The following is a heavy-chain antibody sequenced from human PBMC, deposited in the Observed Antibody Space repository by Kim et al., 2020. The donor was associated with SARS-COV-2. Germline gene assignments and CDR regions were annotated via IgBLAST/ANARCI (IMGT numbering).Heavy chain of an antibody. CDR1: GGSFSGYY. CDR3: ARIGAYSGSYWGYYYYYMDV. Sequence: SETLSLTCAVYGGSFSGYYWSWIRQPPGKGLEWIGEINHSGSTNYNPSLKSRVTISVDTSKNQFSLKLSSVTAADTAVYYCARIGAYSGSYWGYYYYYMDVWGKGTTVTVSS. V-gene: IGHV4-34*01. D-gene: IGHD1-26*01. J-gene: IGHJ6*03. CDR2: INHSGST.